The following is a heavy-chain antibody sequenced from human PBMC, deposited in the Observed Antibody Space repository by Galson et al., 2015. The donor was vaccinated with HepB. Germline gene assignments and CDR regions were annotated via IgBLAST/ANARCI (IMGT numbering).Heavy chain of an antibody. CDR2: ISGSGGST. J-gene: IGHJ2*01. CDR1: GFTFSSYA. V-gene: IGHV3-23*01. CDR3: AKDLGVVVISYFDL. Sequence: SLRLSCAASGFTFSSYARSWVRQAPGKGLEWVSAISGSGGSTYYADSVKGRFTISRDNSKNTLYLQMNSLRAEDTAVYYCAKDLGVVVISYFDLWGRGTLVTVSS. D-gene: IGHD3-22*01.